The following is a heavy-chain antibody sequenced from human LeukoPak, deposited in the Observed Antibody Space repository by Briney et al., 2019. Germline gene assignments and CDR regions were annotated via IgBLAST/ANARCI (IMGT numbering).Heavy chain of an antibody. CDR1: GGSITNNY. J-gene: IGHJ4*02. Sequence: PSETLSLTCTVSGGSITNNYWTWIRQPPGKGLEWVGHFHDSEGTNYNPSLKSRVSISLDTSKNQVSLTLRSVTAADTAVYYCARGDPSGRPGIGFDYWGQGTLVTVSS. CDR2: FHDSEGT. CDR3: ARGDPSGRPGIGFDY. V-gene: IGHV4-59*01. D-gene: IGHD1-26*01.